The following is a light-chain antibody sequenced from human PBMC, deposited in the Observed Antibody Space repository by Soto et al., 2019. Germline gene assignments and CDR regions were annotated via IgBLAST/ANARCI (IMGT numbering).Light chain of an antibody. V-gene: IGKV1-39*01. Sequence: DIQMTQSPSSLSASVGDRVSITCRASQSISTYLHWYRQKPGKAPKLLIYASFNLQSGVPSRFSGSGSGTDFSPTISSLQPEDFATYYCQQARSFPVTFGQGTRLEIK. CDR3: QQARSFPVT. CDR1: QSISTY. J-gene: IGKJ5*01. CDR2: ASF.